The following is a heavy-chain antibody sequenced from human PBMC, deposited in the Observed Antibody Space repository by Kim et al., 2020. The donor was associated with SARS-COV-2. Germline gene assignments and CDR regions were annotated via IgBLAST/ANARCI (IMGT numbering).Heavy chain of an antibody. J-gene: IGHJ4*02. D-gene: IGHD3-10*01. CDR3: ARDKLPGSYYSMGFDY. Sequence: KFQGRVTITRDTSASTAYMELSSLRSEDTAVYYCARDKLPGSYYSMGFDYWGQGTLVTVSS. V-gene: IGHV1-3*01.